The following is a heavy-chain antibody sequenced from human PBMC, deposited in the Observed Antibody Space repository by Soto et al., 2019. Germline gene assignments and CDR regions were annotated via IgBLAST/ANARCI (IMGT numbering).Heavy chain of an antibody. D-gene: IGHD3-9*01. J-gene: IGHJ4*02. Sequence: SVKVSCKASGYTFTSYGISWVRQAPVQGLEWMGWISAYNGNTNYAQKLQGRVTMTTDTSTSTAYMELRSLRSDDTAVYYCARKTYYDILTGRYYFDYWGQGTLVTVYS. CDR2: ISAYNGNT. CDR1: GYTFTSYG. CDR3: ARKTYYDILTGRYYFDY. V-gene: IGHV1-18*04.